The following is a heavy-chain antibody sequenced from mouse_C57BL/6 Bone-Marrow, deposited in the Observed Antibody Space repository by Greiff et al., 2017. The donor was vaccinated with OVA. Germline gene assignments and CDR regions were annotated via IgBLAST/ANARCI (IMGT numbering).Heavy chain of an antibody. CDR3: TRDYDYDGDWYFDV. Sequence: EVKVVESGGGLVQPGGSMKLSCAASGFTFSDAWMDWVRQSPEKGLEWVAEIRNKANNHATYYAESVKGRFTISRDDSKSSVYLQMNSLRAEDTGIYYCTRDYDYDGDWYFDVWGTGTTVTVSS. CDR1: GFTFSDAW. J-gene: IGHJ1*03. V-gene: IGHV6-6*01. D-gene: IGHD2-4*01. CDR2: IRNKANNHAT.